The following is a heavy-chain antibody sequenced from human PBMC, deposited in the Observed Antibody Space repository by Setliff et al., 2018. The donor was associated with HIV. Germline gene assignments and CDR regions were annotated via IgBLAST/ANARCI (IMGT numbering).Heavy chain of an antibody. CDR1: GYSFTDNF. CDR2: VSPYSGDA. V-gene: IGHV1-2*06. D-gene: IGHD6-19*01. J-gene: IGHJ4*02. CDR3: VTAQWTVVLPAPRETHFES. Sequence: GASVKVSCKASGYSFTDNFIHWVRQAPGQGLEWMGRVSPYSGDAKISQRFRGRVTMTRDTSINTAYLEFSGLRSDDTAVYYCVTAQWTVVLPAPRETHFESWGQGTLVTVSS.